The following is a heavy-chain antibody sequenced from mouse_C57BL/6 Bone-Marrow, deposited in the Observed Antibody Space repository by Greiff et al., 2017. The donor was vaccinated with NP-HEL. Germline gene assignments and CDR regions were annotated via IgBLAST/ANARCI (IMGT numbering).Heavy chain of an antibody. J-gene: IGHJ1*03. CDR3: ARYSGSGYFDV. V-gene: IGHV7-3*01. CDR2: IRNKANGYTT. Sequence: EVKLMESGGGLVQPGGSLSLSCAASGFTFTDYYMSWVRQPPGKALEWLGFIRNKANGYTTEYSASVKGRFTISRDNSQSILYLQMNALRAEDSATYYCARYSGSGYFDVWGTGTTVTVSS. CDR1: GFTFTDYY.